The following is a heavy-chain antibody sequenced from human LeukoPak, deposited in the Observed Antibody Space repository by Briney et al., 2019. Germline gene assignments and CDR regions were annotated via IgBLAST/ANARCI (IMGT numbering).Heavy chain of an antibody. CDR1: GFTFSSYS. CDR2: ISSSSSYI. Sequence: GGSLRLSCAASGFTFSSYSMNWVRQAPGKGLEWVSSISSSSSYIYYADSEKGRFTISRDNAKNSLYLQMNSLRAEDTAVYYCARDLPSITMILVETYFDYWGQGTLVTVSS. J-gene: IGHJ4*02. D-gene: IGHD3-22*01. V-gene: IGHV3-21*01. CDR3: ARDLPSITMILVETYFDY.